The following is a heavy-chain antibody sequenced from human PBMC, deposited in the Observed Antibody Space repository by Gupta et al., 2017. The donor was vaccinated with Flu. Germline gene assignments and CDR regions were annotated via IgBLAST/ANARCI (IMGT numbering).Heavy chain of an antibody. J-gene: IGHJ5*02. D-gene: IGHD2-2*01. CDR3: ARDRSIVVVPAAILSWFDP. Sequence: GLEWMGGIIPIFGTANYAQKFQGRVTITADESTSTAYMELSSLRSEDTAVYYCARDRSIVVVPAAILSWFDPWGQGTLVTVSS. V-gene: IGHV1-69*01. CDR2: IIPIFGTA.